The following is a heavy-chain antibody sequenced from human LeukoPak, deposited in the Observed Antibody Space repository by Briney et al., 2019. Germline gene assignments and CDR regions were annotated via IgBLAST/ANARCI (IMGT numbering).Heavy chain of an antibody. Sequence: SETLSLTCTVSGGSISSSSYYWGWIRQPPGKGLEWIGSIYYSGSTYYNPSLKSRVTISVDTSKNQFSLNLSSVTAADTAVYYCARKYSSTHWGQGTLVTVSS. CDR1: GGSISSSSYY. V-gene: IGHV4-39*01. D-gene: IGHD6-13*01. J-gene: IGHJ4*02. CDR3: ARKYSSTH. CDR2: IYYSGST.